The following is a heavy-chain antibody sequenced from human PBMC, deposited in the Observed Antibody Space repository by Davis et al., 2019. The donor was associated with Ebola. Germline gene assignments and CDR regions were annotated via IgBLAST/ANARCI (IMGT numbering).Heavy chain of an antibody. CDR1: ELIVSDNY. V-gene: IGHV3-53*01. D-gene: IGHD6-19*01. Sequence: GGSLRLSCAASELIVSDNYMSWVRQAPGKRLEWVSVIYRDGRTYYADSVKGRFTISRDNSKNTLYLQMNSLRSDDTAVYYCGRNSGYSSGWLMSWGQGSLVTVSS. CDR2: IYRDGRT. J-gene: IGHJ5*02. CDR3: GRNSGYSSGWLMS.